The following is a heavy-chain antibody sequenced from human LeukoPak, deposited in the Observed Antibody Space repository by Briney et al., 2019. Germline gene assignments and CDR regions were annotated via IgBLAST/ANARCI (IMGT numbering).Heavy chain of an antibody. D-gene: IGHD1-1*01. V-gene: IGHV1-2*02. CDR1: GYTFTGYY. CDR2: INPNSGGT. J-gene: IGHJ6*03. Sequence: ASVKVSCKASGYTFTGYYMHWVRQAPGQGLEWMGWINPNSGGTNYAQKFQGRVTMTRDTSISTAYMELSRLRSDDTAVYYCARGGLGNNWNGLSSFYYYYMDVWGKGTTVTISS. CDR3: ARGGLGNNWNGLSSFYYYYMDV.